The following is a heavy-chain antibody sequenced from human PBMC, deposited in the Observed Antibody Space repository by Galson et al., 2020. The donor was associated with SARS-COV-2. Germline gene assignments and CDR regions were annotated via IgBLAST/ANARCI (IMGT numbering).Heavy chain of an antibody. CDR1: GFPFSNYS. J-gene: IGHJ6*02. CDR3: ARDEGIRGYNYGRLYYGMDV. Sequence: NTGGSLRLSCATSGFPFSNYSMNWVRLAPGKGLEWVSSINTSSIYTHYVDSVKGRFSISRDNPRNSLYLQMNSLRAEDTAVYYCARDEGIRGYNYGRLYYGMDVWGQGTTVTVSS. V-gene: IGHV3-21*01. D-gene: IGHD5-18*01. CDR2: INTSSIYT.